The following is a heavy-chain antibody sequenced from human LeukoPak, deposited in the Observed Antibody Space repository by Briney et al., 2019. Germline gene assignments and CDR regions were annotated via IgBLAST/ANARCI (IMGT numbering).Heavy chain of an antibody. V-gene: IGHV1-69*05. D-gene: IGHD2-2*02. J-gene: IGHJ4*02. CDR1: GGTFSSYA. CDR3: ARSHISVVVPAAILGDFDY. CDR2: IIPIFGTA. Sequence: ASVKVSCKASGGTFSSYATSWVRQAPGQGLEWMGGIIPIFGTANYAQKFQGRVTITTDESTSTAYMELSSLRSEDTAVYYCARSHISVVVPAAILGDFDYWGQGTLVTVSS.